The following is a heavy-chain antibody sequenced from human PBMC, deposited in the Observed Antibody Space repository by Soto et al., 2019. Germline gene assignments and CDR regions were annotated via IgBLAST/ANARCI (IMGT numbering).Heavy chain of an antibody. CDR3: ARGGAARPEDVFDI. CDR1: GFSFSTYS. D-gene: IGHD6-6*01. V-gene: IGHV3-21*01. Sequence: GGSLRLSCAASGFSFSTYSMSWVRQAPGKGLEWVASMSGNSYHIYHADSVKGRLTISRDNAWNSLYLQMTSLRDEDTGVYYCARGGAARPEDVFDIWGPGTMVTVSS. J-gene: IGHJ3*02. CDR2: MSGNSYHI.